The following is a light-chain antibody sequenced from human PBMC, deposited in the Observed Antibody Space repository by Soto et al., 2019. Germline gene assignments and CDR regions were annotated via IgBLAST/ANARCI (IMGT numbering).Light chain of an antibody. CDR3: ATWDDSLNGMV. CDR1: SSNIGSNA. CDR2: SNS. V-gene: IGLV1-44*01. J-gene: IGLJ2*01. Sequence: QYVVTQPPSASGTPGQRVTISCSGSSSNIGSNAVNWYQQLPATAPKLLIYSNSQRPSGVPDRFSGSKSGTSASLAISGLQSEDEADYYCATWDDSLNGMVFGGGTKLTVL.